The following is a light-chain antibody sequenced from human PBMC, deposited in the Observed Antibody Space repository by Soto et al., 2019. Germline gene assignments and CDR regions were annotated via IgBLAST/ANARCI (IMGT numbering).Light chain of an antibody. CDR3: SSYKSSSTYV. V-gene: IGLV2-14*01. Sequence: QSALTQPASVSGSPGQSITISCTGTSSDVGGYNYVSWYQQHPGKAPKLMIYEVSNRPSGVSNRFSGSKSGKTASLTISGLQAEDEAAYYCSSYKSSSTYVFGTGTKVTVL. CDR1: SSDVGGYNY. J-gene: IGLJ1*01. CDR2: EVS.